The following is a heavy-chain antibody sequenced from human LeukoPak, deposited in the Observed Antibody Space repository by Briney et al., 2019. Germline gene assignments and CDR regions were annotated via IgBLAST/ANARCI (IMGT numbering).Heavy chain of an antibody. J-gene: IGHJ4*02. V-gene: IGHV1-69*04. CDR3: ARVNIAARQSVSDGYDY. CDR1: GDTFSNFA. Sequence: SVKVSCKASGDTFSNFAISWVRQAPGQGLEGVGRIIAILGISNYAQKFHGRVTITADKSTNTAYMELSSLRSEDTARYYCARVNIAARQSVSDGYDYWGQGTLVTVSS. D-gene: IGHD6-6*01. CDR2: IIAILGIS.